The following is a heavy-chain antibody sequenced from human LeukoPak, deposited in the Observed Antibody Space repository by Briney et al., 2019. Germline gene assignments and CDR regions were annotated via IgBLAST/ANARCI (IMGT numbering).Heavy chain of an antibody. CDR2: IWYDGSNK. V-gene: IGHV3-33*01. CDR1: GFTFSSYG. Sequence: GGSLRLSCAASGFTFSSYGMHWVGQAPGKGLEWVAVIWYDGSNKYYADSVKGRFTISRDNSKNTLYLQMNSLRAEDTAVYYCARDKNYDILTGYYDYWGQGTLVTVSS. J-gene: IGHJ4*02. CDR3: ARDKNYDILTGYYDY. D-gene: IGHD3-9*01.